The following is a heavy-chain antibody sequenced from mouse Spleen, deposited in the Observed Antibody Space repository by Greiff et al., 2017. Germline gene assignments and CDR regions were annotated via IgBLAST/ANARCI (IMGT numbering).Heavy chain of an antibody. J-gene: IGHJ2*01. D-gene: IGHD2-10*02. CDR3: AREEYGNYEDY. V-gene: IGHV1-50*01. Sequence: QVQLQQPGAELVKPGASVKLSCKASGYTFTSYWMQWIKQRPGQGLEWIGEIDPSDNYTIYNQKFKGKATLTVDTSSSTAYMQLSSLTSEDSAVYYCAREEYGNYEDYWGQGTTLTVSS. CDR2: IDPSDNYT. CDR1: GYTFTSYW.